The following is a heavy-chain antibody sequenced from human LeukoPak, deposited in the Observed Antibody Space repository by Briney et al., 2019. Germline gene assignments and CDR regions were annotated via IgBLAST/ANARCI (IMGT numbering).Heavy chain of an antibody. D-gene: IGHD3-22*01. Sequence: PGGSLRLSCAASGFTFSSYAMSWVRQAPGKGPEWVSAISGSGGSTYYADSVKGRFTISRDNSKNTLYLQMNSLRAEDTAVYYCAKDYYDSSGYYLYNWFDPWGQGTLVTVSS. CDR1: GFTFSSYA. V-gene: IGHV3-23*01. CDR3: AKDYYDSSGYYLYNWFDP. J-gene: IGHJ5*02. CDR2: ISGSGGST.